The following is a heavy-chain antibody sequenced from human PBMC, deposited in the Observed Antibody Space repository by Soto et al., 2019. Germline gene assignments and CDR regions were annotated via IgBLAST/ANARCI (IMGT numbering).Heavy chain of an antibody. CDR1: GFTFRSYS. J-gene: IGHJ4*02. CDR2: ISSSSSYI. V-gene: IGHV3-21*01. Sequence: PGGSLRVSCAASGFTFRSYSMNWVRQAPGKGLEWVSSISSSSSYIYYADSVKGRFTISRDNAKNSLYLQMNSLRAEDTAVYYCARDPLYSNYFDYWGQGTLVTVSS. CDR3: ARDPLYSNYFDY. D-gene: IGHD4-4*01.